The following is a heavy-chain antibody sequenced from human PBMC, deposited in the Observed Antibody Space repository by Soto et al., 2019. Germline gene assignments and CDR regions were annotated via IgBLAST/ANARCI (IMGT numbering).Heavy chain of an antibody. CDR3: ARDGYKHMVNYYGMDV. CDR1: GYTFTSYY. J-gene: IGHJ6*02. V-gene: IGHV1-46*01. CDR2: INPSGGST. D-gene: IGHD5-12*01. Sequence: ASVKVSCKASGYTFTSYYMHWVRQAPGQGLEWMGIINPSGGSTSYAQKFQGRLTMTRDTSTSTVYMELSSLRSEDTAVYYCARDGYKHMVNYYGMDVWGQGTTVTVSS.